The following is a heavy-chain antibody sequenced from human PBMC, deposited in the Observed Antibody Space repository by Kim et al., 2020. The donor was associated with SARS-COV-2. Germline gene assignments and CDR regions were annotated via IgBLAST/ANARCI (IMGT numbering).Heavy chain of an antibody. CDR1: GYTFTGYY. V-gene: IGHV1-2*06. CDR2: INPNSGGT. CDR3: ARDPHCSGGSCYSPTPAEQADY. D-gene: IGHD2-15*01. J-gene: IGHJ4*02. Sequence: ASVKVSCKASGYTFTGYYMHWVRQAPGQGLEWMGRINPNSGGTNYAQKFQGRVTMTRDTSISTAYMELSRLRSDDTAVYYCARDPHCSGGSCYSPTPAEQADYWGQGTLVTVSS.